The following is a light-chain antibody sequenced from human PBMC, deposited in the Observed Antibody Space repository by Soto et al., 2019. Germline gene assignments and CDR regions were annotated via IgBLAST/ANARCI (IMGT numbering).Light chain of an antibody. J-gene: IGKJ4*01. CDR1: QSVSSN. CDR2: HAS. V-gene: IGKV3-15*01. CDR3: QQYNKWPLT. Sequence: EIVMTQSPATLSVSPGERATLSCRASQSVSSNLAWYQQKPGQAPRLLIYHASTRATGIPARFSGSGSGTESTLTISSLQSEDFAVYYCQQYNKWPLTFGGGTKMEIK.